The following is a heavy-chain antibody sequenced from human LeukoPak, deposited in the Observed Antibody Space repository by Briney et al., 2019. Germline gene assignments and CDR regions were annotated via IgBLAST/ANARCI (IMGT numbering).Heavy chain of an antibody. Sequence: TLSLTCTVSGDSISNGVKYWSWIRQHPGRGLEWIGYIYHSGRSYYNPSLKSRITMSVDTSKNQFSLNLSSVTAADTAVYYCARDQVECTGGTCQSRVGFDFWGQGTLVTVSS. CDR3: ARDQVECTGGTCQSRVGFDF. J-gene: IGHJ4*02. D-gene: IGHD2-8*02. CDR2: IYHSGRS. CDR1: GDSISNGVKY. V-gene: IGHV4-31*03.